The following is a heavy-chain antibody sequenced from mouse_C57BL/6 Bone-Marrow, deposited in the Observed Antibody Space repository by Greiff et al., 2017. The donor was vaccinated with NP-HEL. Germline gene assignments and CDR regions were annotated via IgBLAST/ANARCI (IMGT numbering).Heavy chain of an antibody. CDR3: ARMVGYYGSSYPYYFDY. CDR1: GYTFTSYW. J-gene: IGHJ2*01. V-gene: IGHV1-61*01. CDR2: IYPSDSET. Sequence: QVQLQQPGAELVRPGSSVKLSCKASGYTFTSYWMDWVKQRPGQGLEWIGNIYPSDSETHYNQKFKDKATLTVYKSSSTAYMQLSSLTAEDSAVYYCARMVGYYGSSYPYYFDYWGEGTTLTVSS. D-gene: IGHD1-1*01.